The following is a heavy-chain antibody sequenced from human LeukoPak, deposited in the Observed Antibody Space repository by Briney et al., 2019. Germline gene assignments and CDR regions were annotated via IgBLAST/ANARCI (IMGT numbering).Heavy chain of an antibody. CDR1: GYSFTSYW. V-gene: IGHV5-51*01. D-gene: IGHD1-26*01. J-gene: IGHJ4*02. Sequence: GESLKISCKGSGYSFTSYWIGWVRQMPGKGLEWMGIINPGDSDTRYRPSFQGQVIISADSSNNTAYLQWSSLKASDTAMYYCARLSSGATLGEVWGQGTLVSVSS. CDR2: INPGDSDT. CDR3: ARLSSGATLGEV.